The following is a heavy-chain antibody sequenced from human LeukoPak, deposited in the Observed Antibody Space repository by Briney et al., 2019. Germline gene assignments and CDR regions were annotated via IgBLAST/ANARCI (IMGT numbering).Heavy chain of an antibody. CDR1: GYTFTDHY. CDR3: ARETVPAIAAPRGLDY. CDR2: INPNSGDT. V-gene: IGHV1-2*02. D-gene: IGHD6-13*01. Sequence: GASVKVSCKASGYTFTDHYIHWVRQAPGQGLEWMGWINPNSGDTNYAQKFQGRVTMTRDTSISTAYMELSRLRSDDTAVYYCARETVPAIAAPRGLDYWGQGTLVTVSS. J-gene: IGHJ4*02.